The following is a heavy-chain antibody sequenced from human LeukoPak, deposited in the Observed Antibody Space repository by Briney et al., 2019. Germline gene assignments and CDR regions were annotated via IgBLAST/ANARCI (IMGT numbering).Heavy chain of an antibody. CDR2: IYTSGST. V-gene: IGHV4-61*02. CDR1: GGSISSGSYY. J-gene: IGHJ6*03. CDR3: ARAERPRSGSYYYYYYYYMDV. D-gene: IGHD1-26*01. Sequence: SETLSLTCTVSGGSISSGSYYWSWIRQPAGKGLEWIGRIYTSGSTNYNPSLKSRVTISVDTSKNQFSLKLSSVTAADTAVYYCARAERPRSGSYYYYYYYYMDVWGKGTTVTISS.